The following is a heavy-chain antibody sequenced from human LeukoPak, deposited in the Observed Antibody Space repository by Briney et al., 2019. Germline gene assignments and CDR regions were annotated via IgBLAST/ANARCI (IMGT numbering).Heavy chain of an antibody. Sequence: SVKVSFKASGGTFSSYAISWVRQAPGQGLVWMGGIIPIFGTANYAQKFQGRVTITADESTSTAYMELSSLRSEDTAVYYCARGPYYDFWSGYYTWFDPWGQGTLVTVSS. CDR2: IIPIFGTA. CDR1: GGTFSSYA. J-gene: IGHJ5*02. CDR3: ARGPYYDFWSGYYTWFDP. V-gene: IGHV1-69*13. D-gene: IGHD3-3*01.